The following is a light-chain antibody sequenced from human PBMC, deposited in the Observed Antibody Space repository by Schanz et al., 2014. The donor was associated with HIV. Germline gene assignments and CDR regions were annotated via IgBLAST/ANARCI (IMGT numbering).Light chain of an antibody. J-gene: IGLJ1*01. V-gene: IGLV2-14*03. CDR1: SSDIGDYKY. CDR2: DVT. Sequence: QSALTQPRSVSGSPGQSVTISCTGASSDIGDYKYVSWYQQHPGKAPKLMIYDVTNRPSGVSDRFSGSMSGNTASLTISGLQAEDEADYYCSSYTTTSTYVFGAGTKLTVL. CDR3: SSYTTTSTYV.